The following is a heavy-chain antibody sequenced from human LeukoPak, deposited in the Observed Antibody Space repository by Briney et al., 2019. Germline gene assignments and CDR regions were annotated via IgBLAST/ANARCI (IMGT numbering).Heavy chain of an antibody. CDR1: GGSISSYY. D-gene: IGHD4-17*01. CDR2: IYYSGSN. V-gene: IGHV4-59*01. Sequence: SETLSLTCTVSGGSISSYYWSWIRQPPGKGLEWIGYIYYSGSNNYNPSLQSRVTISVDTSKNQFSLKLSSVTAADTAVYYCARGKSYYGDYLISQTGYYYGMDVWGQGTTVTVSS. J-gene: IGHJ6*02. CDR3: ARGKSYYGDYLISQTGYYYGMDV.